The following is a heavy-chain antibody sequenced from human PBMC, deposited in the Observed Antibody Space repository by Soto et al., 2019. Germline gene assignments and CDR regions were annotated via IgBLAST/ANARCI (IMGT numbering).Heavy chain of an antibody. D-gene: IGHD4-17*01. CDR3: AKDHLETTVTTPSY. CDR1: GFTFSSYG. V-gene: IGHV3-30*18. J-gene: IGHJ4*02. Sequence: GGSLRLSCAASGFTFSSYGMHWVRQAPGKGLEWVAVISYDGNNKYYVDSVKGRFTISRDNFKNTLYLQMDSLRAEDTAMYYCAKDHLETTVTTPSYWGQGTLVTVSS. CDR2: ISYDGNNK.